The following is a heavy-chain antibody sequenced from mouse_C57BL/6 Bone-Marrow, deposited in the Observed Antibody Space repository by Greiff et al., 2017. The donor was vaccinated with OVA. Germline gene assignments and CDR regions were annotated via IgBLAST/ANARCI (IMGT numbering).Heavy chain of an antibody. CDR1: GYAFSSSW. D-gene: IGHD2-3*01. Sequence: QVQLQQSGPELVKPGASVKISCKASGYAFSSSWMNWVKQRPGKGLEWIGRIYPGDGDTNYNGKFKGKATLTADKSSSTAYMQLSSLTSEDSAVYFCARNGWLLRPFYWYFDVWGTGTTVTVSS. V-gene: IGHV1-82*01. CDR2: IYPGDGDT. CDR3: ARNGWLLRPFYWYFDV. J-gene: IGHJ1*03.